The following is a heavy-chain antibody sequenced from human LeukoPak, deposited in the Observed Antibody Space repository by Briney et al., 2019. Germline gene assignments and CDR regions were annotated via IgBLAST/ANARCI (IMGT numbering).Heavy chain of an antibody. CDR3: ARVSRITIFGVPNPPMDV. CDR2: IYHSGST. J-gene: IGHJ6*03. CDR1: GGSISSSNW. V-gene: IGHV4-4*02. Sequence: PSETLSLTCAVSGGSISSSNWWSWVRQPPGKGLEWIGEIYHSGSTNYNPSLKSRVTISVDKSKNQFSLKLSSVTAADTAVYYCARVSRITIFGVPNPPMDVWGKGTTVTVSS. D-gene: IGHD3-3*01.